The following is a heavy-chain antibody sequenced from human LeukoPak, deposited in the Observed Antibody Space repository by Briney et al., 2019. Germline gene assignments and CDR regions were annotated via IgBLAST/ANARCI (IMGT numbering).Heavy chain of an antibody. CDR1: GYTFTGYY. V-gene: IGHV1-2*02. D-gene: IGHD3-22*01. CDR2: INPNSGGT. Sequence: ASVKVSCKASGYTFTGYYMHWVRQAPGQGLEWMGWINPNSGGTNYAQKFQGRVTMTRDTSISTAYMELSRPRSDDTAVYYCAREHSSGYYFDAFDIWGQGTMVTVSS. CDR3: AREHSSGYYFDAFDI. J-gene: IGHJ3*02.